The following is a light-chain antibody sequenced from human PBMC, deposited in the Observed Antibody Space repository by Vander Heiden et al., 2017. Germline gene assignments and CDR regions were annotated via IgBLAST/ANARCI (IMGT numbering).Light chain of an antibody. V-gene: IGKV1-5*03. CDR2: KAS. Sequence: DIQMTQSPYTLSASVGERVIITCRASHSISTWLAWYQQKPGKAPKVLIYKASTLESGVPSRFSGSGSGTEFTLTIDSLQPDDFATYYCQQYTTYPYTFSQGTNVEIK. CDR3: QQYTTYPYT. J-gene: IGKJ1*01. CDR1: HSISTW.